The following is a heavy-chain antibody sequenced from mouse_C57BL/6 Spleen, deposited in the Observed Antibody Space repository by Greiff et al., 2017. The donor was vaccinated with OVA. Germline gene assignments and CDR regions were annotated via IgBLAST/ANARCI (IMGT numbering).Heavy chain of an antibody. J-gene: IGHJ4*01. V-gene: IGHV5-12*01. CDR3: ARLYGYDVDYAMDY. CDR1: GFTFSDYY. CDR2: ISNGGGST. Sequence: EVKLEESGGGLVQPGGSLKLSCAASGFTFSDYYMYWVRQTPEKRLEWVAYISNGGGSTYYPDTVKGRFTISRDNAKNTLYLQMSRLKSEDTAMYYCARLYGYDVDYAMDYWGQGTSVTVSS. D-gene: IGHD2-2*01.